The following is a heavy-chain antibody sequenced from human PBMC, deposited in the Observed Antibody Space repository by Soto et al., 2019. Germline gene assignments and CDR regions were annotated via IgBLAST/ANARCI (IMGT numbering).Heavy chain of an antibody. J-gene: IGHJ4*02. CDR3: ARAFGSTEY. D-gene: IGHD6-13*01. V-gene: IGHV1-18*01. CDR2: ISGYNSIT. CDR1: GYTFSSYG. Sequence: QVQLVQSGAEVKKPGASVKVSCEASGYTFSSYGISWVRQAPGQGFEWMGWISGYNSITRYAQKFQGRVTMTTDTSTSTAYMELWSLRSDDTAVYYCARAFGSTEYWGQGTLVTVSS.